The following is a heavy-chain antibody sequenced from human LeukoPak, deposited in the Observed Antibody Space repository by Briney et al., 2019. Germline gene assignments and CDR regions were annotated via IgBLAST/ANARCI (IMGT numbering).Heavy chain of an antibody. CDR2: IYYSGST. CDR1: GDSISNYY. J-gene: IGHJ4*02. CDR3: ARARIVVVTATYFDY. V-gene: IGHV4-59*12. Sequence: SETLSLTCTVYGDSISNYYWTWVRQPPGKGLEWIGYIYYSGSTNYNPSLKSRVTISVDTSKNQFSLKLSSVTAADTAVYYCARARIVVVTATYFDYWGQGTLVTASS. D-gene: IGHD2-21*02.